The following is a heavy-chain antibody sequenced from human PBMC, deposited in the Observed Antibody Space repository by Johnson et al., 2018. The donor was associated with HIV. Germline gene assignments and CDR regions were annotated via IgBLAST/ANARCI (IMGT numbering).Heavy chain of an antibody. CDR1: GFTFSSYW. Sequence: VQLVESGGGVVQPGRSLRLSCAASGFTFSSYWMSGVRQAPGKGLEWVANINQDGSQKNYVDSVKGRFPISRDNAKNSLFLQMNTLRAEDTAVYYCASAIPGRSSLDGFDFWGQGTMVTVSS. D-gene: IGHD2-2*01. V-gene: IGHV3-7*01. J-gene: IGHJ3*01. CDR3: ASAIPGRSSLDGFDF. CDR2: INQDGSQK.